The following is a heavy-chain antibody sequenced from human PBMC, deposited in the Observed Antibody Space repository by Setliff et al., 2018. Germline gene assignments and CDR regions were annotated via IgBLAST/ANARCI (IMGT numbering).Heavy chain of an antibody. Sequence: PSETLSLTCGVSGYSISSSYYWGWIRQTPGKGLEWIGSIFHSGRTYYNPSLKSRVTMSLDTSKSQFSLKLSSVTAADTAVYYCAKDVGDGYGVDAYASGGFDIWAKGHWSPSPQ. J-gene: IGHJ3*02. CDR3: AKDVGDGYGVDAYASGGFDI. D-gene: IGHD5-18*01. V-gene: IGHV4-38-2*02. CDR2: IFHSGRT. CDR1: GYSISSSYY.